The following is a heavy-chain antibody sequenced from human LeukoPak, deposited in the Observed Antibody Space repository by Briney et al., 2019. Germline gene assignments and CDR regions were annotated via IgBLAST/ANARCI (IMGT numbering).Heavy chain of an antibody. CDR3: AKGPRDSGGWYYYYYGMDV. CDR2: ISYDGSNK. CDR1: GFTVSNNY. Sequence: PGGSLRLSCAASGFTVSNNYMTWVRQAPGKGLEWVAVISYDGSNKYYADSVKGRFTISRDNSKNTLYLQMNSLRAEDTAVYYCAKGPRDSGGWYYYYYGMDVWGQGTTVTVSS. J-gene: IGHJ6*02. V-gene: IGHV3-30*18. D-gene: IGHD6-19*01.